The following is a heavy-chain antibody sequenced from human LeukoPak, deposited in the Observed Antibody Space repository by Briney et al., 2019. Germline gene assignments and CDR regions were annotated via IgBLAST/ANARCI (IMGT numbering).Heavy chain of an antibody. CDR1: GVTFDDYA. CDR2: ISWNSGSI. J-gene: IGHJ4*02. Sequence: CRSLRLSCAASGVTFDDYAMHWVRQAPGKGREWVSGISWNSGSIGYVDSVKGRFTISRDNAKNSLYLQMNSLRAEDIALYYCAKDANLYYDSSGYLDYWGQGSLVTVPS. D-gene: IGHD3-22*01. CDR3: AKDANLYYDSSGYLDY. V-gene: IGHV3-9*03.